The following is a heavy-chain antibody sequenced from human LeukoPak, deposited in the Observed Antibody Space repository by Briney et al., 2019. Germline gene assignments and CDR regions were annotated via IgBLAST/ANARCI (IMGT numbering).Heavy chain of an antibody. CDR3: AKDHNLAGSGYYYDY. CDR1: GFTFSSYA. CDR2: ISGSGGST. D-gene: IGHD3-22*01. J-gene: IGHJ4*02. V-gene: IGHV3-23*01. Sequence: GGSLRLSCAASGFTFSSYAMSWVRQAPGKGLEWVSAISGSGGSTYYADSVKGRFTISRDNSKNTLYLQMNSLRAEDTAVYYCAKDHNLAGSGYYYDYWGQGTLVTVSS.